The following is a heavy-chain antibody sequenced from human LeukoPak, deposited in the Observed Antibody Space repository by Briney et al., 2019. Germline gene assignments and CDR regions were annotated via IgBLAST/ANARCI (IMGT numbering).Heavy chain of an antibody. J-gene: IGHJ4*02. D-gene: IGHD1-26*01. CDR1: GFTFSSYA. CDR3: AKSQDGGRLFHFDH. V-gene: IGHV3-23*01. CDR2: ISGSGGST. Sequence: PGGSLRLSCAASGFTFSSYAMSWVRQAPGKGLEWVSVISGSGGSTYSADSVKGRFTISRDNSKNTLYLQMNSLRAEDTAVYFCAKSQDGGRLFHFDHWGQGTLVTVSS.